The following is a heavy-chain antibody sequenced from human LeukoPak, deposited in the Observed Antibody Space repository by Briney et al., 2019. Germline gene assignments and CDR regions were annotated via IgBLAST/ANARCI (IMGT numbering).Heavy chain of an antibody. D-gene: IGHD1-26*01. CDR2: IYYSGST. V-gene: IGHV4-30-4*07. Sequence: PSETLSLTCTVSGGSISSGGYSWSWIRQPPGKGLEWIGYIYYSGSTYYNPSLKSRVTISVDTSKNQFSLKLSSVTAADTAVYYCARGRGGSQRKRFDYWGQGTLVTVSS. CDR1: GGSISSGGYS. CDR3: ARGRGGSQRKRFDY. J-gene: IGHJ4*02.